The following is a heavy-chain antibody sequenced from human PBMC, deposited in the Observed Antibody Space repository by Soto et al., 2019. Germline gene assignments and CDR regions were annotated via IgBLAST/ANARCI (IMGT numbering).Heavy chain of an antibody. CDR3: ARTPASAYDFWSGYGAYYYYGMDV. CDR2: INAGNGNT. D-gene: IGHD3-3*01. J-gene: IGHJ6*02. Sequence: GASVKVSCKASGYTFTSYAMHWVRQAPGQRLEWMGWINAGNGNTKYSQKFQGRVTITRDTSASTAYMELSSLRPEDTAVYYCARTPASAYDFWSGYGAYYYYGMDVWGQGTTVTVSS. CDR1: GYTFTSYA. V-gene: IGHV1-3*01.